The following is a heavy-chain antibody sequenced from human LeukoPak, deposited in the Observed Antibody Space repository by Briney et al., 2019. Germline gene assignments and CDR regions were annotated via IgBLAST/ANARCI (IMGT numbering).Heavy chain of an antibody. CDR3: ARDGYYYDSSGKTLDY. V-gene: IGHV4-4*07. J-gene: IGHJ4*02. CDR2: IYTSGST. CDR1: GGSISSYY. Sequence: NPSETLSLTCTVSGGSISSYYWSWIRQPAGKGLEWIGRIYTSGSTNYNPSLKSRVTMSVDTSKNQFSLKLSSVTAADTAVYYCARDGYYYDSSGKTLDYWGQGTLVTVFS. D-gene: IGHD3-22*01.